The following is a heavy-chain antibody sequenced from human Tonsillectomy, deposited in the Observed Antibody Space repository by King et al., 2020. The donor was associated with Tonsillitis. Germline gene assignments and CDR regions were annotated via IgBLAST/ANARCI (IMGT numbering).Heavy chain of an antibody. J-gene: IGHJ4*02. CDR2: IKEDGSDK. V-gene: IGHV3-7*01. CDR1: GFTFSRYW. D-gene: IGHD3-10*01. Sequence: VQLVESGGGLVQPGGSLRLSCAVSGFTFSRYWMSWVRQAPGKGLELVANIKEDGSDKHYVDSVKGRFTISRDNAKNSLFLQMNSLRAEDTAVYYCATEGGRSGSGYWGQGTLVTVSS. CDR3: ATEGGRSGSGY.